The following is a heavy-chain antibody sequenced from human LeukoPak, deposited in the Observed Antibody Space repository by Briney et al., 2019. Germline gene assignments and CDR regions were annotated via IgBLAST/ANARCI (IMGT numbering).Heavy chain of an antibody. CDR3: ATSPNPFHM. CDR1: GFSFSSYW. V-gene: IGHV3-7*01. Sequence: GGSLRLSCAGSGFSFSSYWMAWVRQAPGKGLEWVASIKQDASEQRYADSVKGRFTISRDNAKNSLYLQMNRLGAEDTAVYYCATSPNPFHMWGQGTKVTVS. J-gene: IGHJ3*02. CDR2: IKQDASEQ.